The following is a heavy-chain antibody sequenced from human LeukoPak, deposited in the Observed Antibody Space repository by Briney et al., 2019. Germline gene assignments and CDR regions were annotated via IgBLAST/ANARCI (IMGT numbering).Heavy chain of an antibody. CDR3: TRDPGGGYSPTWYEGLFKY. V-gene: IGHV3-23*01. Sequence: GGSLRLSCAASGFLFRSFAMTWVRQAPGKGLQWVAAISGSGDSTYYADSVRGRFTVSRDNSNDILYLQVDSLTVEDTAVYFCTRDPGGGYSPTWYEGLFKYWGQGTLLSVSS. D-gene: IGHD5-18*01. CDR1: GFLFRSFA. CDR2: ISGSGDST. J-gene: IGHJ4*02.